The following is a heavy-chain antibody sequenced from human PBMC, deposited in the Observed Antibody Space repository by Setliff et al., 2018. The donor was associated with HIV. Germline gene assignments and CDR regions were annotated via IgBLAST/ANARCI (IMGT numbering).Heavy chain of an antibody. Sequence: QSGGSLRLSCAASGFTFSDYEMNWVRQAPGKGLEWVSYISSSGDSIYYADSVKGRFTISRDNAKNSLYLQMNSLRAEDMALYYCARGYSYGYYFDYWGQGTLVTVSS. CDR2: ISSSGDSI. CDR3: ARGYSYGYYFDY. CDR1: GFTFSDYE. D-gene: IGHD5-18*01. V-gene: IGHV3-48*03. J-gene: IGHJ4*02.